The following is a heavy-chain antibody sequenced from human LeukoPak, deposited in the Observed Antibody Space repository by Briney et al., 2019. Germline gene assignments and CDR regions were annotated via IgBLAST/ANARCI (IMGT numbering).Heavy chain of an antibody. CDR1: GFTFSSYA. CDR2: IKRDGSEK. V-gene: IGHV3-7*01. Sequence: PGGSLRLSCAASGFTFSSYAMSWVRQAPGKGLEWVAIIKRDGSEKYYVDSVKGRFTISRDNAKNSLYLQMNSLRAEDTAVYYCARRSNGWDLDYWGRGTLVTVSS. CDR3: ARRSNGWDLDY. J-gene: IGHJ4*02. D-gene: IGHD6-25*01.